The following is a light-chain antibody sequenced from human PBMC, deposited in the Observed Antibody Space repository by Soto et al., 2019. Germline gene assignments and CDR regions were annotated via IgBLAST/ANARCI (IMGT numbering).Light chain of an antibody. Sequence: EIVVTQSPATLSLSPGDTATLSCRTSQGISTYLAWYQQKPGQAPSLIIYDASERATGIPARFSGSGSGTDITLTISSLEPEDFAVYFCQQRSNRPPLTFGGGTKIEIK. J-gene: IGKJ4*01. CDR3: QQRSNRPPLT. CDR2: DAS. V-gene: IGKV3-11*01. CDR1: QGISTY.